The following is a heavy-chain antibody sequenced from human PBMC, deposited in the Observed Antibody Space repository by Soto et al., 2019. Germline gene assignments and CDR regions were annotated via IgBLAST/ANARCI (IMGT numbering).Heavy chain of an antibody. Sequence: HPGGSLRLSCAASGFTFSSYAMSWVRQAPGKGLEWVSAISGSGGSTYYADSVKGRFTISRDNSKNTLYLQMNSLRAEDTAVYYCAKDPLEIQIWPKYYFDYWGQGTLVTVSS. CDR3: AKDPLEIQIWPKYYFDY. J-gene: IGHJ4*02. CDR2: ISGSGGST. V-gene: IGHV3-23*01. CDR1: GFTFSSYA. D-gene: IGHD5-18*01.